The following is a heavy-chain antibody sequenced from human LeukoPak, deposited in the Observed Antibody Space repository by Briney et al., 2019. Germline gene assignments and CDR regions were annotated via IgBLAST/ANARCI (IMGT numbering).Heavy chain of an antibody. V-gene: IGHV4-39*01. CDR1: GGSVSSSSYY. Sequence: SETLSLTXTVSGGSVSSSSYYWGGIRQPPGKGLEWIGDIYHSGRTYFNPSLKSRVTISVDTSKNQFSLKLNSVTAADTAVYYRSGRPFDDDDDIYWGQGTLVTVSS. D-gene: IGHD3-9*01. CDR2: IYHSGRT. CDR3: SGRPFDDDDDIY. J-gene: IGHJ4*02.